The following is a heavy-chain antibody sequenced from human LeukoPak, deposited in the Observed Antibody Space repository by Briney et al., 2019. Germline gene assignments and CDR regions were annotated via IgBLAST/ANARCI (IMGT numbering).Heavy chain of an antibody. D-gene: IGHD6-19*01. CDR1: GGSISSSNYY. V-gene: IGHV4-39*01. Sequence: PSETLSLTCTVSGGSISSSNYYWGWIRQPPGKGLEWIGTYHYTGNTYYNPSLQSRVTISVDTSKNQFSLKLSSVTAADTAVYYCARLGDDNGGWYYFDYWGQGTLVTVAS. CDR2: YHYTGNT. J-gene: IGHJ4*02. CDR3: ARLGDDNGGWYYFDY.